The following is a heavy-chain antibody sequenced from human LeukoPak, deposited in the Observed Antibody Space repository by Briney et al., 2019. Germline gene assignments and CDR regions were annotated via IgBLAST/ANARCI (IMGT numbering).Heavy chain of an antibody. J-gene: IGHJ6*03. CDR3: ARGGSVWPTTYYYYYYYMDV. Sequence: PSETLSLTCTVSGGSISSYYWSWIRQPPGKGLEWIGYIYYSGSTNYNPSLKSRVTISVDTSKNQFSLKLSSVTAADTAVYYCARGGSVWPTTYYYYYYYMDVWGKGTTVTVSS. CDR2: IYYSGST. D-gene: IGHD6-19*01. V-gene: IGHV4-59*08. CDR1: GGSISSYY.